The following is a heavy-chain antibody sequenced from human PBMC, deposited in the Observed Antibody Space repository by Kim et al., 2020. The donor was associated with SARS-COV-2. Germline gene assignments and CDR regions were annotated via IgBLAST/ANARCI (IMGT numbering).Heavy chain of an antibody. Sequence: GGSLRLSCAASGFTFSSYGMHWVRQAPGKGLEWVAVISYDGSNKYYADSVKGRFTISRDNSKNTLYLQMNSLRAEDTAVYYCAKVLAARHYAFDIWGQGTMVTVSS. CDR1: GFTFSSYG. V-gene: IGHV3-30*18. J-gene: IGHJ3*02. D-gene: IGHD6-6*01. CDR3: AKVLAARHYAFDI. CDR2: ISYDGSNK.